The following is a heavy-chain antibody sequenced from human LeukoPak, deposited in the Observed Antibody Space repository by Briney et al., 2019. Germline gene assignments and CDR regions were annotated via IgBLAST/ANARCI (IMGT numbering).Heavy chain of an antibody. CDR2: ISGSGGST. D-gene: IGHD3-10*01. CDR1: GFTFSSYA. Sequence: PGGSLRLSCAASGFTFSSYAMSWVRQAPGQGLEWVSAISGSGGSTYYADSVKGRFTISRDNSKNTLYLQMNSLRAEETAVYYCAKSITMVRGASFDYWGQGTLVTVPS. J-gene: IGHJ4*02. V-gene: IGHV3-23*01. CDR3: AKSITMVRGASFDY.